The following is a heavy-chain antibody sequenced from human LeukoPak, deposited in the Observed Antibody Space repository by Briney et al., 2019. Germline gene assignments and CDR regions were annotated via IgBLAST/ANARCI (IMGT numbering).Heavy chain of an antibody. D-gene: IGHD1-7*01. V-gene: IGHV4-39*07. CDR2: VYHTGGT. Sequence: SETLSLTCTVSGGSISSTSYYWGWIRQPPEKGLEWIGSVYHTGGTYSNPSLKSRVTMSIDTSKNQFSLTLISLTAADTAVYYCTAERAGTIVDYWGQGTLVTVSS. CDR1: GGSISSTSYY. CDR3: TAERAGTIVDY. J-gene: IGHJ4*02.